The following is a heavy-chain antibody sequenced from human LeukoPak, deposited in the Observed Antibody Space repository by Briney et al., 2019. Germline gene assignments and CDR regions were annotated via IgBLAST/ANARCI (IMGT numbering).Heavy chain of an antibody. CDR2: IKQDRSEK. CDR1: GFTFGDYA. Sequence: PGGSLRLSCTASGFTFGDYAMSWVRQAPGRGLELVANIKQDRSEKYVDSVKGRFTISRDNAKNSLYLQMNSLRAEDTAVYYCARLREIPVFGVVTKSTSYFDYWGQGTLVTVSS. CDR3: ARLREIPVFGVVTKSTSYFDY. D-gene: IGHD3-3*01. V-gene: IGHV3-7*01. J-gene: IGHJ4*02.